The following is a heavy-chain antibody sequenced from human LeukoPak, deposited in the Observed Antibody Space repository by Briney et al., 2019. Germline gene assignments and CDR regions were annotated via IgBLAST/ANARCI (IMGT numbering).Heavy chain of an antibody. CDR3: AKDGMRGGNSGWVDY. Sequence: GGSLRLSCAASGFTFSSYSMNWVRQAPGKGLEWVSYISSSSSTIYYADSVKGLFTISRDNAKNSLYLQMNSLRAEDMALYYCAKDGMRGGNSGWVDYWGQGTLVTVSS. CDR2: ISSSSSTI. V-gene: IGHV3-48*04. J-gene: IGHJ4*02. CDR1: GFTFSSYS. D-gene: IGHD4-23*01.